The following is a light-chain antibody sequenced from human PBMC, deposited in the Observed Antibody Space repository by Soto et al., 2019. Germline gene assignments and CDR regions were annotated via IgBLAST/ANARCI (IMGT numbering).Light chain of an antibody. CDR2: GAS. Sequence: EIVLTQSPGTLSLSPGERATLSCRASQSVSGSFLAWYQQKPGQAPSLLIYGASRRATGIPDRFSGSGSGTDFTVTISRLEPEDFAVYYCQQYGGSPTFGGGTKVEIK. J-gene: IGKJ4*01. CDR3: QQYGGSPT. CDR1: QSVSGSF. V-gene: IGKV3-20*01.